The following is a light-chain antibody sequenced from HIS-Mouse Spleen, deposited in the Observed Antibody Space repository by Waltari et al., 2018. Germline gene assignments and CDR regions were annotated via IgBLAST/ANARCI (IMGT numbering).Light chain of an antibody. V-gene: IGLV3-21*03. Sequence: SYVLTQPPSVSVAPGKTARLTCGGNNIGSKSVHWYQQKPGQTPVLVVYDDSSRPSGIPERFSGSNSGNTATLTISRVEAGDEADYYCQVWDSSSDHVVFGGGTKLTVL. CDR2: DDS. CDR1: NIGSKS. J-gene: IGLJ2*01. CDR3: QVWDSSSDHVV.